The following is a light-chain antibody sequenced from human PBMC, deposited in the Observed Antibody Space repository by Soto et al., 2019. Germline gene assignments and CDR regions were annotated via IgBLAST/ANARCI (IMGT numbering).Light chain of an antibody. Sequence: QSVLTQPASVSGSPGQSITISCTGTSTDPATYDLVSWYQQHPGKAPQLIIYEVAKRPSGVSARFSGSQSGDTASLTISGLQAADEAYYYCQSYENRLSGAYLVLGGGTKLTVL. CDR2: EVA. J-gene: IGLJ2*01. CDR1: STDPATYDL. CDR3: QSYENRLSGAYLV. V-gene: IGLV2-23*02.